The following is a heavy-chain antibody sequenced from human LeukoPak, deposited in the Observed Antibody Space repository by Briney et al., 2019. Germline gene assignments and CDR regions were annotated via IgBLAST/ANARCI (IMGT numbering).Heavy chain of an antibody. CDR1: GGSISCYY. CDR2: IYTSGST. D-gene: IGHD6-13*01. V-gene: IGHV4-4*07. CDR3: ARLIAAAGRRDY. Sequence: SETLSLTCTVSGGSISCYYWSWIRQPAGKALEWIGRIYTSGSTNYNPSLKSRVTISVDTSKNQFSLKLSSVTAADTAVYYCARLIAAAGRRDYWGQGTLVTVSS. J-gene: IGHJ4*02.